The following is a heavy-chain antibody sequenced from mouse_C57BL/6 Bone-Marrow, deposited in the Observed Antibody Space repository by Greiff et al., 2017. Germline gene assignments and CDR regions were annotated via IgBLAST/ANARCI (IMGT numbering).Heavy chain of an antibody. J-gene: IGHJ2*01. CDR3: ARSANFDY. CDR1: GFTFTDYY. V-gene: IGHV7-3*01. CDR2: IRNKANGYTT. Sequence: EVKLVESGGGLVQPGGSLSLSCAASGFTFTDYYMSWVRQPPGKALEWLGFIRNKANGYTTEYSASVKGRFTNSRDNSQIILYLQMNALRAEYSATYYCARSANFDYRGQGTTLTVSS.